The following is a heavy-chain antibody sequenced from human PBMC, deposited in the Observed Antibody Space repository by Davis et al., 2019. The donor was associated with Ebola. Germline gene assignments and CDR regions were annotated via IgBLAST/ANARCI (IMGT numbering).Heavy chain of an antibody. CDR2: IWYDGSNK. CDR1: GFTFSSYG. V-gene: IGHV3-33*08. D-gene: IGHD6-13*01. J-gene: IGHJ6*02. CDR3: ARDHTLGSSSWYQTLYYYYYGMDV. Sequence: PGGSLRLSCAASGFTFSSYGMHWVRQAPGKGLEWVAVIWYDGSNKYYADSVKGRFTISRDNSKNTLYLQMNSLRAEDTAVYYCARDHTLGSSSWYQTLYYYYYGMDVWGQGTTVTVSS.